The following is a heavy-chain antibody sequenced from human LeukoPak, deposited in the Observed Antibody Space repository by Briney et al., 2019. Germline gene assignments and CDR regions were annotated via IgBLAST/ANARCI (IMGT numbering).Heavy chain of an antibody. CDR3: ARGRTGTTHPAAFDI. D-gene: IGHD1-1*01. CDR2: ISAYNGNT. Sequence: ASVKVSCKASGYTFTSYGISWVRQAPGQGLEWMGWISAYNGNTNYAQKLQGRVTMTTDTSTSTAYMELRSLRSDDTAVYYCARGRTGTTHPAAFDIWGQGTMVTVSS. V-gene: IGHV1-18*01. CDR1: GYTFTSYG. J-gene: IGHJ3*02.